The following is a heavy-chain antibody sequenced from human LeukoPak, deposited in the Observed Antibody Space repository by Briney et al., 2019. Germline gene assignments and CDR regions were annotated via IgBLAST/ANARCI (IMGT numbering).Heavy chain of an antibody. D-gene: IGHD3-22*01. CDR2: INDDGSST. CDR3: ARARHYYDSRGYFYWFDY. Sequence: GGSLRLSCAASGFTFSNYWMYWVRQGPGKGLVWVSRINDDGSSTTSADSVKGRFTISRDNAKNTLYLQMNTMRAEDTALYYCARARHYYDSRGYFYWFDYWGQGALVTVSS. CDR1: GFTFSNYW. J-gene: IGHJ4*02. V-gene: IGHV3-74*01.